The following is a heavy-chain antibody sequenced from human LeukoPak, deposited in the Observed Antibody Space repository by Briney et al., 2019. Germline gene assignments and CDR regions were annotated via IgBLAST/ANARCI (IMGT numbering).Heavy chain of an antibody. J-gene: IGHJ6*02. Sequence: PSEALSLTCTVSGGSISSGGYYWSWIRQHPGKGLEWIGYIYYSGSTYYNPSLKSRVTISVDTSKNQFSLKLSSVTAADTAVYYCARDWGYYYDSSGYSQGMDVWGQGTTVTVSS. CDR3: ARDWGYYYDSSGYSQGMDV. D-gene: IGHD3-22*01. CDR2: IYYSGST. CDR1: GGSISSGGYY. V-gene: IGHV4-31*03.